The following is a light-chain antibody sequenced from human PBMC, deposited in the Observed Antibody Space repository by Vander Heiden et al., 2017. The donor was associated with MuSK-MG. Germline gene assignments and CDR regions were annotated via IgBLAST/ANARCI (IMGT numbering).Light chain of an antibody. V-gene: IGLV2-14*03. CDR2: DVS. Sequence: QSALTQNASVSGSPGQSITISCTGTSSDVGGYTYVSWYQQQPGKAPKFMIYDVSNRPSGVSSRFSGSKSGNTASLTISGLQAEDEGYYYCCSYSGGGTWVFGGGTKLTVL. CDR3: CSYSGGGTWV. J-gene: IGLJ3*02. CDR1: SSDVGGYTY.